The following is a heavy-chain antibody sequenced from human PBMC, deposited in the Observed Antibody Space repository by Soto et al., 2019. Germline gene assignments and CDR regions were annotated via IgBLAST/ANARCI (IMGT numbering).Heavy chain of an antibody. CDR1: GFTFSSYW. D-gene: IGHD6-13*01. J-gene: IGHJ5*02. V-gene: IGHV3-74*01. Sequence: GWSLRLSCAASGFTFSSYWMHWVRQAPGKGLVWVSRINSDGSITSYADSVKGRFTISRDNAKNTLYLQMNSLRAEDTAVYYCASGPRGSSWQTGGFDPWGQGTLVTASS. CDR2: INSDGSIT. CDR3: ASGPRGSSWQTGGFDP.